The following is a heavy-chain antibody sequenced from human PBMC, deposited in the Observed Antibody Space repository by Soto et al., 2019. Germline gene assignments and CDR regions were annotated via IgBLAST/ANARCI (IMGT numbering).Heavy chain of an antibody. CDR2: YRDKANSYTT. CDR3: ARSAQCSCTSCYIDY. V-gene: IGHV3-72*01. J-gene: IGHJ4*02. CDR1: GFTFSDHY. D-gene: IGHD2-2*02. Sequence: EVQLVESGGGLVQPGGSLRLSCAASGFTFSDHYMDWVRQAPGKGLEWVGRYRDKANSYTTQYAASVKGRFSISRDDLTNSFYLKMSGLKTEDTAVYYCARSAQCSCTSCYIDYWGQGTLVTVSS.